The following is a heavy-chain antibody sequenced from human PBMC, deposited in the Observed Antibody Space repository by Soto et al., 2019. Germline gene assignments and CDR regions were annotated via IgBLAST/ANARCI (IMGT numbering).Heavy chain of an antibody. CDR1: GYSFAGYW. D-gene: IGHD2-15*01. CDR3: ARPPLPGYSIHFNS. Sequence: GESLKISCKGSGYSFAGYWIGWVRQMPGKGLDWMGVIYPGDSDTRYSPSFHGQVTISADRSTGTAFLQWRSLKASDTALYYCARPPLPGYSIHFNSWGQGTLVTVSS. V-gene: IGHV5-51*01. J-gene: IGHJ4*02. CDR2: IYPGDSDT.